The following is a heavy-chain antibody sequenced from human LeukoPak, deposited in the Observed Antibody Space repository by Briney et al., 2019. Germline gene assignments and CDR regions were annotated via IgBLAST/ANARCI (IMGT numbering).Heavy chain of an antibody. CDR3: AREGKGGFDY. CDR2: ISYDGSNK. CDR1: GFTFSSYG. D-gene: IGHD3-16*01. V-gene: IGHV3-30*03. J-gene: IGHJ4*02. Sequence: GGSLRLSCAASGFTFSSYGMHWVRQAPGKGLEWVAVISYDGSNKYYADSVKGRFTISRDNAKNSLYLQMNSLRAEDTAVYYCAREGKGGFDYWGQGTLVTVSS.